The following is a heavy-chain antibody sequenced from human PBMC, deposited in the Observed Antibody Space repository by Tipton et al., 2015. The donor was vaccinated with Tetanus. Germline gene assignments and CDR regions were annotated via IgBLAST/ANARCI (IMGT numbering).Heavy chain of an antibody. D-gene: IGHD1-1*01. CDR3: AIDTPPLLEVY. J-gene: IGHJ4*02. CDR2: ISGSGGST. Sequence: SLRLSCAASGLTFSSYAMNWVRQAPGKGLEWVSAISGSGGSTDYADSVKGRFTISRDIYKHTLHLQMNSLRAEDTAVYYCAIDTPPLLEVYWGQGALVSVSS. V-gene: IGHV3-23*01. CDR1: GLTFSSYA.